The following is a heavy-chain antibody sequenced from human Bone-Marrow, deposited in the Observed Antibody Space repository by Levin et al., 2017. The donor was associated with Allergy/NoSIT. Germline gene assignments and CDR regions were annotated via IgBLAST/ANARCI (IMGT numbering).Heavy chain of an antibody. Sequence: PGGSLRLSCAASGFTFSSYSMNWVRQAPGKGLEWVSSISSSSSYIYYADSVKGRFTISRDNAKNSLYLQMNSLRAEDTAVYYCARELAHDILTGYHTAYYYYYGMDVWGQGTTVTVSS. J-gene: IGHJ6*02. V-gene: IGHV3-21*01. CDR2: ISSSSSYI. D-gene: IGHD3-9*01. CDR3: ARELAHDILTGYHTAYYYYYGMDV. CDR1: GFTFSSYS.